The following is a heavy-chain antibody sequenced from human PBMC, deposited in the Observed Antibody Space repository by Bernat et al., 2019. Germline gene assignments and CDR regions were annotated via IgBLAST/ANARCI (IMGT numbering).Heavy chain of an antibody. D-gene: IGHD6-19*01. CDR2: ISSSGSTI. CDR1: GFTFSSYE. Sequence: EVQLVESGGGLVQPGGSLRLSCAASGFTFSSYEMNWVRQAPGKGLEWVSYISSSGSTIYYADSVKGQFTISRDNAKNSLYLQMNSLRAEDTAVYYCATSSSGWYETDAFDIWGQGTMVTVSS. V-gene: IGHV3-48*03. J-gene: IGHJ3*02. CDR3: ATSSSGWYETDAFDI.